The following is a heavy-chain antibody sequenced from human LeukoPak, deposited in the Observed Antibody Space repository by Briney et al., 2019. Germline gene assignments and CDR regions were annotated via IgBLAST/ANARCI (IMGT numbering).Heavy chain of an antibody. CDR3: ATDLPTSYDFWSGAGGV. CDR2: FDPEDGET. CDR1: GYTLTELS. D-gene: IGHD3-3*01. J-gene: IGHJ6*04. V-gene: IGHV1-24*01. Sequence: ASVKVSCTVSGYTLTELSMHWVRQAPGKGLEWMGGFDPEDGETIYAQTFQGRVTMTEDTSTDTAYMELSSLRSEDTAVYYCATDLPTSYDFWSGAGGVWGKGTTVTVSS.